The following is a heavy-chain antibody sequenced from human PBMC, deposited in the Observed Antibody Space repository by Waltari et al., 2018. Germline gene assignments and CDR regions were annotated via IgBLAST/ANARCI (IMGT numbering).Heavy chain of an antibody. Sequence: EVQLVESGGGLIQPGGSLRLSCAASGFTVSSNYMSWVRQAPGKGLEWVSVIYSGGSKYYADSGKGRFTISRDNSKNTLYLQMNSLRAEDTAVYYCARRRESVAGTKWFDPWGQGTLVTVSS. CDR3: ARRRESVAGTKWFDP. CDR2: IYSGGSK. J-gene: IGHJ5*02. D-gene: IGHD6-19*01. V-gene: IGHV3-53*01. CDR1: GFTVSSNY.